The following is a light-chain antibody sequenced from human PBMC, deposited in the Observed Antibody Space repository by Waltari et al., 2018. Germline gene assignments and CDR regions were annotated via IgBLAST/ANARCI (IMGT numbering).Light chain of an antibody. CDR1: SSDIGGYNH. V-gene: IGLV2-8*01. Sequence: QSALTQPPSASGSPGQSVTISCTGSSSDIGGYNHVSWYQPHPGNAPELKIYDFRKGPRGVPNRFSCAKSGNTASLTVSGHQAEDEADYYCISYTGNDGFPWGFGGGTKLTVL. CDR2: DFR. J-gene: IGLJ3*02. CDR3: ISYTGNDGFPWG.